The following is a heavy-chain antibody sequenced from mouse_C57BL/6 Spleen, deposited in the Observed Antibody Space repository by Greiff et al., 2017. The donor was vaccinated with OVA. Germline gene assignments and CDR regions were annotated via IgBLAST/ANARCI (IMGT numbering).Heavy chain of an antibody. CDR3: ASDSGPYYLDY. CDR1: GYTFTDYT. J-gene: IGHJ2*01. Sequence: VQLQQSDAELVKPGASVKISCKASGYTFTDYTIHWMKQRPEQGLEWIGNIYPRDGSTKYNEKFKGKATLTADKSSSTAYMQLNSLTSEDSAVYLWASDSGPYYLDYWGQGTTLTVSS. CDR2: IYPRDGST. D-gene: IGHD3-2*01. V-gene: IGHV1-78*01.